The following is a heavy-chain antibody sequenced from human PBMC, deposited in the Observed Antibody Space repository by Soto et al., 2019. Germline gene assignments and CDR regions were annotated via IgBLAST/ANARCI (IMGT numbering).Heavy chain of an antibody. V-gene: IGHV1-18*01. J-gene: IGHJ4*02. Sequence: QVHLVQSGAEVKKPGASVKVSCKGSGYAFTTYGITWVRQAPGQGLEWMGWISAHNGNTHYAQKLQGRVTVTRDTSTSTAYMELRSLRSDDTAVYYCARGRYGDYWGQGARVTVSS. CDR3: ARGRYGDY. CDR2: ISAHNGNT. CDR1: GYAFTTYG. D-gene: IGHD1-1*01.